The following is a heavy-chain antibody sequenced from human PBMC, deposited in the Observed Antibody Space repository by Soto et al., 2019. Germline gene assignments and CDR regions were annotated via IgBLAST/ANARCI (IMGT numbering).Heavy chain of an antibody. Sequence: PGASLKISCKCSGYSFTSYWIGWVRQMPGKGLEWMGIIYTGDSDTRYKPSFEGQVTISADNSISTAYLQWSSLKASDTAMYYCARLSGQLELRFSYYYSYGMDVWGQGTTVTVSS. CDR3: ARLSGQLELRFSYYYSYGMDV. V-gene: IGHV5-51*01. CDR1: GYSFTSYW. CDR2: IYTGDSDT. D-gene: IGHD1-7*01. J-gene: IGHJ6*02.